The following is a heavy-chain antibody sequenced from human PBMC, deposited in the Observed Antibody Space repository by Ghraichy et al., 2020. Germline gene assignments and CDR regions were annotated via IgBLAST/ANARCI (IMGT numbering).Heavy chain of an antibody. V-gene: IGHV1-69*13. Sequence: SVKVSCKASGGTFSSYAISWVRQAPGQGLEWMGGIIPIFGTANYAQKFQGRVTITADESTSTAYMELSSLRSEDTAVYYCARSLKSRGVMIEARAGFDPWGQGTLVTVSS. CDR1: GGTFSSYA. J-gene: IGHJ5*02. D-gene: IGHD3-10*01. CDR2: IIPIFGTA. CDR3: ARSLKSRGVMIEARAGFDP.